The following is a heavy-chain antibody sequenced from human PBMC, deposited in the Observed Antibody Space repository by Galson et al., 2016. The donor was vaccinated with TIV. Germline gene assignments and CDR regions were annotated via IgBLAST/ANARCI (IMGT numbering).Heavy chain of an antibody. V-gene: IGHV3-23*01. CDR1: GFTFSTYA. D-gene: IGHD3-22*01. Sequence: SLRLSCAASGFTFSTYAMSWVRQAPGKGLEWVSAISGSGDSTYYADSVKGRFTISRDNSKNKRYLHKNSLRAEDTAVYYCAKSPAYYYASSGYYRTGDYYFDYWGQGTLVTVSS. J-gene: IGHJ4*02. CDR3: AKSPAYYYASSGYYRTGDYYFDY. CDR2: ISGSGDST.